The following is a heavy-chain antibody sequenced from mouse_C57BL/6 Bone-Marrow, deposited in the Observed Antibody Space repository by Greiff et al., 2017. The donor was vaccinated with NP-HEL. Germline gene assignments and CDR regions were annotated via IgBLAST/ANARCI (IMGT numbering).Heavy chain of an antibody. Sequence: DVQLVESGGGLVQPKGSLKLSCAASGFSFNTYAMNWVRQAPGKGLEWVARIRSKSNNYATYYADSVKDRFTISRDDSESMLYLQMNNLKTEDTAMYYCVRPSYYYGSSYGYFDVWGTGTTVTVSS. V-gene: IGHV10-1*01. CDR2: IRSKSNNYAT. D-gene: IGHD1-1*01. CDR3: VRPSYYYGSSYGYFDV. J-gene: IGHJ1*03. CDR1: GFSFNTYA.